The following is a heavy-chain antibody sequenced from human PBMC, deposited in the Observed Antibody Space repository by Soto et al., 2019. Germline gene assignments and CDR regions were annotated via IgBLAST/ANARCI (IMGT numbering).Heavy chain of an antibody. J-gene: IGHJ6*02. CDR2: IYYGGSI. CDR3: ARARRNSFYYYGLDV. V-gene: IGHV4-59*01. Sequence: SETLSLTCTVSGGSISNYYWSWIRQPPGKGLEWIGYIYYGGSINYNPSLKSRVTISVDTSKNQFSLNLSSVTAADTAVYYCARARRNSFYYYGLDVWGQGTTVTVSS. CDR1: GGSISNYY. D-gene: IGHD5-18*01.